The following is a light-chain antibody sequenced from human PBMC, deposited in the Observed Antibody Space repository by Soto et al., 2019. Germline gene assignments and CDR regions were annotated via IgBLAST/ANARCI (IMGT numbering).Light chain of an antibody. CDR2: AAS. V-gene: IGKV1-9*01. Sequence: DIQLTQSPSFLSASVGDKVTITCRASQGISNYLAWYQQRPGKAPKLLIYAASTLQTGVPSRFSGSGSGTEFTLTIISLQPEDFATYHCQQLTSYPRSTFGQGTRLEIK. J-gene: IGKJ5*01. CDR3: QQLTSYPRST. CDR1: QGISNY.